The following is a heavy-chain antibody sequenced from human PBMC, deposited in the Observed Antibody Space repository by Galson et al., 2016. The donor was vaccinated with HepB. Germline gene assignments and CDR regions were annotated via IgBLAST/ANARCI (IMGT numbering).Heavy chain of an antibody. CDR1: GFTFKNYP. CDR3: AKGRSAIAAAGLNY. D-gene: IGHD6-13*01. Sequence: SLRLSCAASGFTFKNYPMNWVRQAPGKGLEWVSVVSGSGDNTYYADSVKGWLTISRDNSNNTLFLQMNSLRVEDTAVYYCAKGRSAIAAAGLNYWGQGTLVTVSS. J-gene: IGHJ4*02. CDR2: VSGSGDNT. V-gene: IGHV3-23*01.